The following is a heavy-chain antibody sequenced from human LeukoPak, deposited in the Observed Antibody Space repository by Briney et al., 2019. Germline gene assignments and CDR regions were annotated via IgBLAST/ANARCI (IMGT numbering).Heavy chain of an antibody. CDR2: IDYSGST. CDR1: GGSISSYY. CDR3: ARFKGEYSYGPLIDY. D-gene: IGHD5-18*01. Sequence: PSEALSLTWTVAGGSISSYYWSWIRQPPGNGLEWIGYIDYSGSTNYDPSLKRRVTISLETSKNQFSLKLSSVTAADTAVYYCARFKGEYSYGPLIDYWGQGTLVTVSS. V-gene: IGHV4-59*08. J-gene: IGHJ4*02.